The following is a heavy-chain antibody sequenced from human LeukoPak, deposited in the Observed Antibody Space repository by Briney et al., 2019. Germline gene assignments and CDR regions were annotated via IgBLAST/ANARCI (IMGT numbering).Heavy chain of an antibody. J-gene: IGHJ4*02. CDR3: GRAVVEILGRRPPDF. CDR2: ISYDGGQK. Sequence: GGTLRLSGAASGFTFSRIAWHWTRQPPGRGLKGGAVISYDGGQKSYADSVRGRFTISRDNSKNTLYLKSNSLKPEDRADYYGGRAVVEILGRRPPDFWGQGTLVTVSS. D-gene: IGHD2-15*01. V-gene: IGHV3-30*04. CDR1: GFTFSRIA.